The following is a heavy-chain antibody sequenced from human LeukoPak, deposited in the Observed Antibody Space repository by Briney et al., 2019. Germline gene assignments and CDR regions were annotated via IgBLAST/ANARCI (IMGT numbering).Heavy chain of an antibody. CDR3: ARQYYYDSSGYSPWYYYYYMDV. D-gene: IGHD3-22*01. Sequence: SVKVSCKASGGTFSSYAISWVRQAPGQGLEWMGGIIPIFGTANYAQKFQGRVTITADESTSTAYMELSSLRSEDTAVYYCARQYYYDSSGYSPWYYYYYMDVWGKGTTVTVSS. CDR2: IIPIFGTA. J-gene: IGHJ6*03. CDR1: GGTFSSYA. V-gene: IGHV1-69*01.